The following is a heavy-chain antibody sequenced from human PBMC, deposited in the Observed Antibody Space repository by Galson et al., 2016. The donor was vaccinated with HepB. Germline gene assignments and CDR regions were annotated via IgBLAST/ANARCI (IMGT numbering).Heavy chain of an antibody. CDR2: VKQDGSEK. V-gene: IGHV3-7*01. J-gene: IGHJ3*01. D-gene: IGHD2-15*01. CDR3: AREGTGGFDV. Sequence: RLSCAASGFTFNDYWMSWVRQAPGKGLEWVANVKQDGSEKSYVDSVKGQFTISRDNAKTSVYLQMNSLRAEDTAVYYCAREGTGGFDVWGQGTMVTVSS. CDR1: GFTFNDYW.